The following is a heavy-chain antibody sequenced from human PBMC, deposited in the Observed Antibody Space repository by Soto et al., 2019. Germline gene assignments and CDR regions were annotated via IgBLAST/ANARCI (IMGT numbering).Heavy chain of an antibody. J-gene: IGHJ5*02. V-gene: IGHV3-23*01. D-gene: IGHD2-2*01. CDR2: ISGSGGST. CDR1: GFTFSSYA. CDR3: AKDLVVVPAADNWFDP. Sequence: EVQLLESGGGLVQPGGPLRLSCAASGFTFSSYAMSWVRRAPGKGLEWVSAISGSGGSTYYADSVKGRFTISRDNSKNTLYLQMNSLRAEDTAVYYCAKDLVVVPAADNWFDPWGQGTLVTVSS.